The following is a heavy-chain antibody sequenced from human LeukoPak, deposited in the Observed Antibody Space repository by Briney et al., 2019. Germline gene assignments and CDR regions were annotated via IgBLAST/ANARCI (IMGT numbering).Heavy chain of an antibody. V-gene: IGHV3-21*01. CDR2: ISSSSSYI. J-gene: IGHJ4*02. CDR1: GFTFSSYS. Sequence: GGSLRLSCAASGFTFSSYSMNWVRQAPGKGLEWVSSISSSSSYIYYADSVKGRFTISRDNAKNSLHLQMNSLRAEDTAVYYCARAGYDILTGYYPGYWGQGTLVTVSS. CDR3: ARAGYDILTGYYPGY. D-gene: IGHD3-9*01.